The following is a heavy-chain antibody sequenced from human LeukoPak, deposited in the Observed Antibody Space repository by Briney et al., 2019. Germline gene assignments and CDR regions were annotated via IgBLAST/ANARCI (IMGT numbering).Heavy chain of an antibody. V-gene: IGHV1-69-2*01. CDR1: GHTFIDSF. CDR3: AARMRF. CDR2: IDPEDGAT. Sequence: ASVKVSCKTSGHTFIDSFIHWMQQAPGKGFEWMGLIDPEDGATEYAERFQGRVTITADRSTDTAYLELTSLRSDDTAVYFCAARMRFWGQGTRVTVSS. J-gene: IGHJ4*02. D-gene: IGHD2/OR15-2a*01.